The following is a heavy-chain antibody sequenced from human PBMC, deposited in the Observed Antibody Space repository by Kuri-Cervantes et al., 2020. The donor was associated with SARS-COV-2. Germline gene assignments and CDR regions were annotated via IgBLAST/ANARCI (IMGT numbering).Heavy chain of an antibody. J-gene: IGHJ6*02. CDR1: GFMISSYW. CDR2: IHSSGSST. D-gene: IGHD6-6*01. Sequence: GGSLRLSCEASGFMISSYWMHWVRQVPEKGQVWVSRIHSSGSSTGYADSVKGRFTISRDNAKNTLYLQMNSLRAEDTAVYYCARGRSPQLVFGYYYGMDVWGQGTTVTVSS. V-gene: IGHV3-74*01. CDR3: ARGRSPQLVFGYYYGMDV.